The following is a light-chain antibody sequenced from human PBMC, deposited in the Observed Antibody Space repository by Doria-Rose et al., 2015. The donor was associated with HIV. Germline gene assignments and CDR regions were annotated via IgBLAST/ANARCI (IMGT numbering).Light chain of an antibody. CDR3: MQALQTPYT. CDR2: LGS. J-gene: IGKJ4*01. CDR1: QSLLHTIGYNY. V-gene: IGKV2-28*01. Sequence: TQPPLSLPVTPGQPASISCRSSQSLLHTIGYNYLDWYLQKPGQSPQLLIYLGSNRASGVPDRFSGSGSGTDFTLKISRVEAEDVGVYYCMQALQTPYTFGGGTRVEIK.